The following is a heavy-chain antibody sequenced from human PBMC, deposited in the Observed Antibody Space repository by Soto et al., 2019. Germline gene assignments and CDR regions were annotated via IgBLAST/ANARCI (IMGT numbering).Heavy chain of an antibody. V-gene: IGHV3-21*01. Sequence: GGSLRLSCAASGFTFSSYSMNWVRQAPGKGLEWVSSISSSSSYIYYADSVKGRFTISRDNAKNSLYLQMNSLRAEDTAVYYCARDQVQLERRYYYGMDVWGQGTTVTVSS. CDR2: ISSSSSYI. CDR3: ARDQVQLERRYYYGMDV. D-gene: IGHD1-1*01. J-gene: IGHJ6*02. CDR1: GFTFSSYS.